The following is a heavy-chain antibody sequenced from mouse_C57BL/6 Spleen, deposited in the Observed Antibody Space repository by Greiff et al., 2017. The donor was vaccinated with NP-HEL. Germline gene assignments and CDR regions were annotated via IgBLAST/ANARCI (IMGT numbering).Heavy chain of an antibody. Sequence: DVKLVESVAELVRPGASVKLSCTASGFNIKNTYMHWVKQRPEQGLEWIGRIDPANGNTKYAPKFQGKATITADTSSNTAYLQLSSLTSEDSASYYCARYDYSNPAWFAYWGQGTLVTVSA. V-gene: IGHV14-3*01. CDR1: GFNIKNTY. CDR3: ARYDYSNPAWFAY. J-gene: IGHJ3*01. D-gene: IGHD2-5*01. CDR2: IDPANGNT.